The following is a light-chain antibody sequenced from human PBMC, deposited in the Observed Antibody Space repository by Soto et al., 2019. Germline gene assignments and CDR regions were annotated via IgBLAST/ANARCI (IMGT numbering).Light chain of an antibody. V-gene: IGLV7-46*01. CDR3: LLSYSGGRPL. CDR1: TGAVTSGHY. J-gene: IGLJ2*01. Sequence: QTVVTQEPSLTVSPGGTITLTCGSSTGAVTSGHYPYWFQQKPGQAPRTLIYDTSNKHSWTPARFSGSLLGGKAALTLSGAQPEDEAEYYCLLSYSGGRPLFGGGTQLTVL. CDR2: DTS.